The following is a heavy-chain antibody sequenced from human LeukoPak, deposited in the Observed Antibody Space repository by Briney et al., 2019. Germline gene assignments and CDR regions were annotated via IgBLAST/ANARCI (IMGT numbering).Heavy chain of an antibody. Sequence: GGSLRLSCAASGFTFSSYAMSWVRQAPGKGLEWVSSIGGSSTSIYYAGSVKGRFTISRDNAKNSLYLQMNSLTVEDTAVYYCAREVAEAFDIWGQGTMVTVSS. V-gene: IGHV3-21*01. CDR3: AREVAEAFDI. D-gene: IGHD2-15*01. CDR1: GFTFSSYA. J-gene: IGHJ3*02. CDR2: IGGSSTSI.